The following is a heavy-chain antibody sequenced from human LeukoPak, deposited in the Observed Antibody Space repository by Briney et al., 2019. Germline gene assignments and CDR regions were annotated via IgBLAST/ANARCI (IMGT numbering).Heavy chain of an antibody. V-gene: IGHV3-23*01. CDR2: ISGSGGST. CDR3: ASPGPLYDTSGYYFDDAFDI. J-gene: IGHJ3*02. Sequence: PGGSLRLSCAASGFTFSSYGMSWVRQAPGKGLEWVSAISGSGGSTYYADSVKGRFTISRDTSKNTVSLQMNSLRADDTAVYFCASPGPLYDTSGYYFDDAFDIWGQGTMVTVSS. D-gene: IGHD3-22*01. CDR1: GFTFSSYG.